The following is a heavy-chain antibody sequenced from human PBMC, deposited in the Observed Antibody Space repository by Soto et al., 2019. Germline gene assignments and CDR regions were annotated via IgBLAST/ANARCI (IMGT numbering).Heavy chain of an antibody. Sequence: SCKASGGTFSSYAISWVRQAPGQGLEWMGGIIPIFGTANYAQKFQGRVTITADESTSTAYMELSSLRSEDTAVYYCARDPGYSGYGRFDYWGQGTLVTVYS. CDR1: GGTFSSYA. V-gene: IGHV1-69*01. J-gene: IGHJ4*02. CDR2: IIPIFGTA. CDR3: ARDPGYSGYGRFDY. D-gene: IGHD5-12*01.